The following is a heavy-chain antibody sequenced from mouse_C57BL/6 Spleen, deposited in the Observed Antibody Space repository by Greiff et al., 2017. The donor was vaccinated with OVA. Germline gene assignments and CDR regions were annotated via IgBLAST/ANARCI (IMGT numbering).Heavy chain of an antibody. CDR1: GFNIKDYY. V-gene: IGHV14-1*01. Sequence: VQLQQSGAELVRPGASVKLSCTASGFNIKDYYMHWVKQRPEQGLEWIGRIDPEDGDTEYASKFQGKATMTADTSSNTSYLQLSSLTSEDTAVYYCTFHYDGYFDYWGQGTTLTVSS. CDR3: TFHYDGYFDY. J-gene: IGHJ2*01. D-gene: IGHD2-3*01. CDR2: IDPEDGDT.